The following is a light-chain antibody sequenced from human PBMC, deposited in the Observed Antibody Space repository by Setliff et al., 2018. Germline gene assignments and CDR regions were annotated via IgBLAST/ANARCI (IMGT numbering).Light chain of an antibody. V-gene: IGLV1-44*01. Sequence: QSVLTQPPSASGTPGQRVTISCSGGTSNIGPNTVDWYQQFPGAAPKLLIYGNNQRPSGVPDRFSGSKSGTSASLAIGGLRAEDEGDYHCATWDDSLKGLVFGGGTKVTVL. CDR3: ATWDDSLKGLV. J-gene: IGLJ2*01. CDR1: TSNIGPNT. CDR2: GNN.